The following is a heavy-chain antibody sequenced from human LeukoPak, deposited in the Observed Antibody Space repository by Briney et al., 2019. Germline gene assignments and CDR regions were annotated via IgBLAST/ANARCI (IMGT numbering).Heavy chain of an antibody. CDR3: TKRTGTGGVDY. CDR1: GFTFSSYA. D-gene: IGHD1-7*01. V-gene: IGHV3-23*01. Sequence: GGSLRLSCAASGFTFSSYAMSWVRQAPGKGLEWVSAISGSGGSTYYADSVKGRFTISRDNSKNTLYLQMSSLQTEDTAVYYCTKRTGTGGVDYWGQGTLVTVSS. J-gene: IGHJ4*02. CDR2: ISGSGGST.